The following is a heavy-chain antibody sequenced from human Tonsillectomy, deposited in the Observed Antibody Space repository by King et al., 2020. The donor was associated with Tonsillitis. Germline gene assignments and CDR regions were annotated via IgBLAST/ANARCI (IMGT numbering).Heavy chain of an antibody. CDR2: IDQAGSEK. CDR3: TSFWSGYFDY. V-gene: IGHV3-7*01. Sequence: VQLVESGGGLVQPGGSLRLSCAASGFTFSNYWMSWVRQAPGKGLEWVANIDQAGSEKFYLDSVKGRFTISRDNTKNSLFLQMNSLRAEDTAVYYCTSFWSGYFDYWGQGTLVTVSS. CDR1: GFTFSNYW. D-gene: IGHD3-3*01. J-gene: IGHJ4*02.